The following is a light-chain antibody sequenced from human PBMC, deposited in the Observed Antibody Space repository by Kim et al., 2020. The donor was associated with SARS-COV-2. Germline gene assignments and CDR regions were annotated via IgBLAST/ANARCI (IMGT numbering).Light chain of an antibody. Sequence: QSALTQPPSASGSPGQSVTISCTGTSSDVGGYDYVSWFQQHPGKAPKLIIYAVTKRPSGVPDRFSGSKSGNTASLTVSGLQAVDEADYYCYSYAGSNNWVFGGGTKVTVL. CDR1: SSDVGGYDY. CDR3: YSYAGSNNWV. CDR2: AVT. J-gene: IGLJ3*02. V-gene: IGLV2-8*01.